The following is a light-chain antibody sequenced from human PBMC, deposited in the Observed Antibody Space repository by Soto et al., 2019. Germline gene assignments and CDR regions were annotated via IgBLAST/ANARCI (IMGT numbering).Light chain of an antibody. Sequence: QSALAQPASVSGSPGQSITISCTGTSSDVGAYDFVSWYQQHPDKAPKLMIYEVSNRPSGVSNRLSGSKSVNTATLTISWLQAEDEADYYCSSYTSSSTRVFGTGTKVTVL. CDR1: SSDVGAYDF. CDR3: SSYTSSSTRV. J-gene: IGLJ1*01. V-gene: IGLV2-14*03. CDR2: EVS.